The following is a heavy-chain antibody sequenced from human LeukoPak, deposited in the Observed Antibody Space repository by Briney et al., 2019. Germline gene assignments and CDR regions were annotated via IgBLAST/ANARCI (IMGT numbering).Heavy chain of an antibody. D-gene: IGHD6-13*01. Sequence: PGGSLRLSCAASGFTFSNYAMSWVRQAPGKGLEWVSGINERGGNKYYADSVKGRFTISRDNSKDTLYVLMDSLRVEDTAVYYCAKEIAAVGIPVLDYWGQGTLVTVSS. CDR2: INERGGNK. J-gene: IGHJ4*02. CDR1: GFTFSNYA. CDR3: AKEIAAVGIPVLDY. V-gene: IGHV3-23*01.